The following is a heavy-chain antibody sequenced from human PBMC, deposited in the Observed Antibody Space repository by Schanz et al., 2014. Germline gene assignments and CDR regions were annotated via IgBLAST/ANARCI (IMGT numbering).Heavy chain of an antibody. J-gene: IGHJ6*02. V-gene: IGHV3-33*06. CDR1: GFTLSSYG. D-gene: IGHD5-12*01. Sequence: VQLLESGGGVVQPGRSLRLSCSASGFTLSSYGMHWVRQAPGKGLEWLAVIWFDGTNKYNADSVKGRFTISRDTSKNTLYLLLNSLRTEDTAVYYCAKELNRRGGQTNFYYYYGMDVWGQGTTVTVSS. CDR2: IWFDGTNK. CDR3: AKELNRRGGQTNFYYYYGMDV.